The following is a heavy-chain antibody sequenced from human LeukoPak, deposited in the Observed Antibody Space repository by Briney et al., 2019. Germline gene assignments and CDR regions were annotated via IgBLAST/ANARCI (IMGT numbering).Heavy chain of an antibody. CDR3: ARDFYGDFGFDY. Sequence: GGSLRLSCAASGFTFSRYSMNWVRQAPGKGLEWVSYISSGGSTTYYADSVKGRFIISRDNGKNSLHLQMSSLKDEDSAVYYCARDFYGDFGFDYWGQGTLVTVSS. CDR1: GFTFSRYS. CDR2: ISSGGSTT. D-gene: IGHD4-17*01. J-gene: IGHJ4*02. V-gene: IGHV3-48*02.